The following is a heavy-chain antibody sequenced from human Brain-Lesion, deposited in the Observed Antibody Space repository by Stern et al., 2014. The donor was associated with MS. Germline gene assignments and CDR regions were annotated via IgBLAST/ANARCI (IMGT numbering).Heavy chain of an antibody. D-gene: IGHD3-10*01. CDR1: GGSISSSSYY. Sequence: VQLLESGPGLVKPSETLSLTCTVSGGSISSSSYYWGWIRQPPGKGLEWIGSIYYRGSTYYNPSLKSRVTISMDTSKNQFSLSLSSVTAADTAVYFCAKLWLGELPESPFDYWGQGTLVTVSS. V-gene: IGHV4-39*01. CDR2: IYYRGST. CDR3: AKLWLGELPESPFDY. J-gene: IGHJ4*02.